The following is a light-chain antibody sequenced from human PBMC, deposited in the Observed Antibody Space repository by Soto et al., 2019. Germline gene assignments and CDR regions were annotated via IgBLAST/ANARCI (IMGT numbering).Light chain of an antibody. CDR1: SSDIGGYNF. J-gene: IGLJ1*01. V-gene: IGLV2-14*01. CDR2: EIN. CDR3: WSYTSSNTSV. Sequence: QSVLTQPASVSGSPGQSITISCTGTSSDIGGYNFVSWYQHLPGKAPKLMIFEINKRPSGVSNRFSGSKSGNTASLTISGLQAEDEADYYCWSYTSSNTSVFGTGTKVTVL.